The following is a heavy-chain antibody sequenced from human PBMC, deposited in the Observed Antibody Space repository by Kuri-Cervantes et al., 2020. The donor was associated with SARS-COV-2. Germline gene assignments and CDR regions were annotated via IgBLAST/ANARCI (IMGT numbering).Heavy chain of an antibody. V-gene: IGHV4-31*01. D-gene: IGHD1-14*01. CDR1: GGSISSYY. Sequence: LRLSCTVSGGSISSYYWSWIRQHPGKGLEWIGYIYYSGSTYYNPSLKSLVTISVDTSKNQFSLTLSSETAADTAMYYCATTEGYYFHYWGQGTLVTVSS. CDR3: ATTEGYYFHY. CDR2: IYYSGST. J-gene: IGHJ4*02.